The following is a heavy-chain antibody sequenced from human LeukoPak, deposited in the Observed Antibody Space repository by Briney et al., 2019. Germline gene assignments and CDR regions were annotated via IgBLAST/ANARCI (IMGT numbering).Heavy chain of an antibody. CDR3: AKSYSNSRRDAFDI. CDR2: ISGGGGAT. D-gene: IGHD6-6*01. CDR1: GFIFISYA. J-gene: IGHJ3*02. V-gene: IGHV3-23*01. Sequence: GGSLRLSCAASGFIFISYAMSWVRQAPGKGLEWVSAISGGGGATYYADSVKGRFTISRDNSKNTLYLQMNSLRAEDTAVYYCAKSYSNSRRDAFDIWGQGTMVTVPS.